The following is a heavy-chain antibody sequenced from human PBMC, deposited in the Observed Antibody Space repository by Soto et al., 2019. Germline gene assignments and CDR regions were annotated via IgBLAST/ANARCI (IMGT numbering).Heavy chain of an antibody. CDR1: GGSISSGDYY. J-gene: IGHJ5*02. CDR3: ARDGCSSTSCSNWFDP. V-gene: IGHV4-30-4*01. D-gene: IGHD2-2*01. Sequence: PSETLSLTCTVSGGSISSGDYYWSWIRQPPGKGLEWIGYIYYSGSTYYNPSLKSRVTISVDTSKNQFSLKLSSVTAADTAVYYCARDGCSSTSCSNWFDPWGQGTLLTVSS. CDR2: IYYSGST.